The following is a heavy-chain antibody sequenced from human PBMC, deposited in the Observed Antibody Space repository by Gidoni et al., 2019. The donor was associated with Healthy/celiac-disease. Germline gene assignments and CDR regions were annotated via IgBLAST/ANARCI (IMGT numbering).Heavy chain of an antibody. V-gene: IGHV3-30*18. CDR3: AKEGTGYSSSWFYYYYYGMDV. D-gene: IGHD6-13*01. J-gene: IGHJ6*02. CDR2: ISYDGSNK. CDR1: GFTFSSYG. Sequence: QVQLVETGGGVVHPGRSLRLSCAASGFTFSSYGMHWVRQAPGKGLEWVAVISYDGSNKYYADSVKGRFTISRDNSKNTLYLQMNSLRAEDTAVYYCAKEGTGYSSSWFYYYYYGMDVWGQGTTVTVSS.